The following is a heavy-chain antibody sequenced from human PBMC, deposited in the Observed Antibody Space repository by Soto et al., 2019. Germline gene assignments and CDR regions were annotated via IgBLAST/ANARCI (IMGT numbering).Heavy chain of an antibody. D-gene: IGHD2-2*01. CDR3: ARDPAGSTRPYYYGMDV. J-gene: IGHJ6*02. CDR2: ISSRNSFI. V-gene: IGHV3-21*01. Sequence: GGSLRLSCAASVFTFNTYSMNWVRQAPGKGLEWVSFISSRNSFIYYADSVRGRFTISRDNAKNSVFLQMNSLRVEDTAVYYCARDPAGSTRPYYYGMDVWGQGTTVTVSS. CDR1: VFTFNTYS.